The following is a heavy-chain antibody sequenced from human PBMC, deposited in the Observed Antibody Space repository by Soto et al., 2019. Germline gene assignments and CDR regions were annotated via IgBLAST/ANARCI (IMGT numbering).Heavy chain of an antibody. CDR1: GASISSNY. V-gene: IGHV4-59*01. CDR3: ARYRREAVAGYTLDN. D-gene: IGHD6-13*01. CDR2: VYNSGST. J-gene: IGHJ4*02. Sequence: PSETRSLTWTVSGASISSNYWTWSRQPPGKGLEWIGYVYNSGSTNYNPSLKSRVTISEDTSKSQFSLKVNSMTAADTAVYYCARYRREAVAGYTLDNWGQGILVTVSS.